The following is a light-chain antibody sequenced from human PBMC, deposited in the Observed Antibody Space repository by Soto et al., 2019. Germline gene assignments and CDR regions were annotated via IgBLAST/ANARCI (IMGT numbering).Light chain of an antibody. J-gene: IGKJ1*01. CDR1: QGISSF. CDR3: QHYNSYSEA. CDR2: GAS. Sequence: DIQLTQSPPYLSASVGDRVTIICRASQGISSFLAWYQQKPGRAPKLLVYGASTVERGVPSRFSGSGSGAEFTLTISSLQPEDFATYYCQHYNSYSEAFGQGTKVELK. V-gene: IGKV1-9*01.